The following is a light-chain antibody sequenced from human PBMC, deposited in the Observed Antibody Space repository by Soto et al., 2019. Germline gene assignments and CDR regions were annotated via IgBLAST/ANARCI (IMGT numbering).Light chain of an antibody. CDR1: SSDVGGYNY. CDR2: DVS. Sequence: QSALTQPRSVSGSPGQSVTISCTGTSSDVGGYNYVSWYQQHPGKAPKLMIYDVSKRPSGVPDRFSGSKSGNTASLNISGLQAEDEADYYCCSYAGSYPVFGGGTKLTVL. V-gene: IGLV2-11*01. J-gene: IGLJ2*01. CDR3: CSYAGSYPV.